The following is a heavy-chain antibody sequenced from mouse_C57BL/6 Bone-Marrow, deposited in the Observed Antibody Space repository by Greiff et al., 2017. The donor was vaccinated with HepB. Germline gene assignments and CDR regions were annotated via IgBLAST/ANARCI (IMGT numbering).Heavy chain of an antibody. V-gene: IGHV3-1*01. CDR3: ARSVTEGFAY. J-gene: IGHJ2*01. Sequence: EVQLQQSGPGMVKPSQSLSLTCTVTGYSITSGYDWHWIRHFPGNKLEWMGYISYSGSTNYNPSLKSRISITHDTSKNHFFLKLNSVTTEDTATYYCARSVTEGFAYWGQGTTLTVSS. CDR1: GYSITSGYD. CDR2: ISYSGST. D-gene: IGHD2-2*01.